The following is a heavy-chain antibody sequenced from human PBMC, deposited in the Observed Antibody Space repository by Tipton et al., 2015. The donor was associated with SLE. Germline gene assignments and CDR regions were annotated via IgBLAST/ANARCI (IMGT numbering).Heavy chain of an antibody. CDR3: ARVGGSYSYYYMDV. CDR1: GYTFSNYG. Sequence: QSGAEVKKPGASVKVSCKASGYTFSNYGISWVRQAPGQGLEWMGWISGYNANTNYAQKFQGRVTMTTDTSTSTAYMELRSLRSDDTAVYYCARVGGSYSYYYMDVWGKGTTVTVSS. J-gene: IGHJ6*03. CDR2: ISGYNANT. V-gene: IGHV1-18*01. D-gene: IGHD1-26*01.